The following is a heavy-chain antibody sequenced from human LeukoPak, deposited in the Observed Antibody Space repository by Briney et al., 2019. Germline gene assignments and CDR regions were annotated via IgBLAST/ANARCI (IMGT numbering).Heavy chain of an antibody. CDR1: GFTFSDYY. V-gene: IGHV3-11*03. CDR3: ARRPAYYYDSSGYLFDI. D-gene: IGHD3-22*01. Sequence: GSLRLSCAASGFTFSDYYMSWIRQAPGKGLEWGSYISSISSYTNYAASGKVRFTISRDIAKNSLYMQMNSLRAEDADVYYCARRPAYYYDSSGYLFDIWGQGTMVTVSS. J-gene: IGHJ3*02. CDR2: ISSISSYT.